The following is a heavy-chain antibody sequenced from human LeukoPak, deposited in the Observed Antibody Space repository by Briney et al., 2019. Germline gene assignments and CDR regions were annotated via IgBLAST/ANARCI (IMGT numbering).Heavy chain of an antibody. CDR2: ISSSSSYI. CDR3: ARADYDYVWGSYRPLWRGYDDAFDI. Sequence: KSGGSLRLSCAASGFTFSSYSMNWVRQAPGKGLEWVSSISSSSSYIYYADSVKGRFTISRDNAKNSLYLQMNSLRAEDTAVYYCARADYDYVWGSYRPLWRGYDDAFDIWGQGTMVTVSS. CDR1: GFTFSSYS. V-gene: IGHV3-21*01. J-gene: IGHJ3*02. D-gene: IGHD3-16*02.